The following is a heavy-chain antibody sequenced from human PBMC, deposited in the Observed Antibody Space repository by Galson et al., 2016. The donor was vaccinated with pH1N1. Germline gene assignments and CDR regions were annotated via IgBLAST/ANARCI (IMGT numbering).Heavy chain of an antibody. CDR3: ATGGGSQMGYYYYGLDV. J-gene: IGHJ6*02. Sequence: TLSLTCNVSGGSISSGRYFWSWIRQPAGKGLEWVGRIGIHGRADYSSSLKSRVPMSLVTSKNQVSLTLSSVAAADTAVYFCATGGGSQMGYYYYGLDVWGQGITVTVSS. CDR2: IGIHGRA. D-gene: IGHD3-10*01. CDR1: GGSISSGRYF. V-gene: IGHV4-61*02.